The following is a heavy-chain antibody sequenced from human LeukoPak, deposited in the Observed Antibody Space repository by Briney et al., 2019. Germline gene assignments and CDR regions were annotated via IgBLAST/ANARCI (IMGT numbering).Heavy chain of an antibody. V-gene: IGHV1-18*01. Sequence: ASVKVSCKASGYTFTSYGISWVRQAPGQGLEWMGWISAYNGNTNYAQKLQGRVTMTTDTSTSTAYVELRSLRSDDTAVYYCARDYRSAAGKFDYWGQGTLVTVSS. D-gene: IGHD6-13*01. CDR2: ISAYNGNT. J-gene: IGHJ4*02. CDR1: GYTFTSYG. CDR3: ARDYRSAAGKFDY.